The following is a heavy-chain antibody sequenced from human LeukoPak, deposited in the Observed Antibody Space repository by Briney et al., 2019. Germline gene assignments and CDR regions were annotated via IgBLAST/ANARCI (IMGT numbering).Heavy chain of an antibody. Sequence: ASVKVSCKASGYTFTNYYIHWVRQAPGQGLECMGIINPSGGSTSYAQKFQGRVTMTRDMSTSTVYMELSSLRSEDTAVYYCASGWLQWEGVDYWGQGTLVTVSS. CDR2: INPSGGST. CDR3: ASGWLQWEGVDY. V-gene: IGHV1-46*01. J-gene: IGHJ4*02. CDR1: GYTFTNYY. D-gene: IGHD5-24*01.